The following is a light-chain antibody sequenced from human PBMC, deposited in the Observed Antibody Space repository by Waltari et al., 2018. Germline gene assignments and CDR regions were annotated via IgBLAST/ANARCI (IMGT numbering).Light chain of an antibody. Sequence: SYELTQPPSVSVSPGQTARLTCSGDALSSQWAFWYQQKPGRSPVLLIYKNVERPSEIPARFSGSHSGTTVTLTISGVQAEDEADYYCQSRDSTTLFVFGAGTKLTVL. CDR1: ALSSQW. CDR2: KNV. V-gene: IGLV3-25*03. J-gene: IGLJ2*01. CDR3: QSRDSTTLFV.